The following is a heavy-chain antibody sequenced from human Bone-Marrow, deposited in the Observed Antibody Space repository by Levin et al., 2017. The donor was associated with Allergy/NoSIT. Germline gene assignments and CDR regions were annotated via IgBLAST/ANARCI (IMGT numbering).Heavy chain of an antibody. J-gene: IGHJ3*02. CDR1: GFTFSSQA. CDR3: ANHWGSGNYFNPRDAFDS. Sequence: SCAASGFTFSSQAMSWVRQAPGKGLEWVSGISGSGVSTYYADSVKGRFTISRDNSKNTLYLQMNSLRAEDTAVYYCANHWGSGNYFNPRDAFDSWGQGTVVTVSS. V-gene: IGHV3-23*01. D-gene: IGHD3-10*01. CDR2: ISGSGVST.